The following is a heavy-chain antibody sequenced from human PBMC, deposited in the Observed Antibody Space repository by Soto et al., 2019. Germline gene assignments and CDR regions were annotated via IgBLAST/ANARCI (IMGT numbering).Heavy chain of an antibody. Sequence: QVQLVESGGGVVQPGRSLRLSCAASGFTFSSYAMHWVRQAPGKGLEWVAVISYDGSNKYYADSVKGRFTISRDNSKNLQDLQMNSLRAEDPPVYYCATYRPTHHQSTLTIFDYWGQGPLVTVSS. D-gene: IGHD4-17*01. J-gene: IGHJ4*02. CDR3: ATYRPTHHQSTLTIFDY. CDR2: ISYDGSNK. V-gene: IGHV3-30-3*01. CDR1: GFTFSSYA.